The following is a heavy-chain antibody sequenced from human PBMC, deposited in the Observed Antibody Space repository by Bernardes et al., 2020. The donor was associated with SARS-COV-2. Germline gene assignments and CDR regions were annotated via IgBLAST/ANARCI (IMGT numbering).Heavy chain of an antibody. D-gene: IGHD1-26*01. CDR2: LNGDGSSI. V-gene: IGHV3-74*01. Sequence: GVSLRLSCAASGFTFSSYWMHWVRLGPGKGPVWVSRLNGDGSSINYADSVKGRFTISRDNARNTLYLEMNSLRAEDTAVYYCARGSGNYYFDYWGQGTLVTVSS. CDR1: GFTFSSYW. J-gene: IGHJ4*02. CDR3: ARGSGNYYFDY.